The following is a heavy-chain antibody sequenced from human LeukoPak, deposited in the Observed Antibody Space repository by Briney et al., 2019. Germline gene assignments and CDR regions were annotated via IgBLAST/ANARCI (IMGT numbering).Heavy chain of an antibody. V-gene: IGHV3-21*01. D-gene: IGHD5-12*01. CDR1: GFAFSTYY. CDR2: ISETGTYI. J-gene: IGHJ4*02. Sequence: PGGSLRLSCAASGFAFSTYYMTWARQAPGKGLEWVSSISETGTYIYYADSLKGRFTISRDNAKNSLYLQMNSLSAEDTAVYYCARVYGGFESHFDFWGQGTLVTVSS. CDR3: ARVYGGFESHFDF.